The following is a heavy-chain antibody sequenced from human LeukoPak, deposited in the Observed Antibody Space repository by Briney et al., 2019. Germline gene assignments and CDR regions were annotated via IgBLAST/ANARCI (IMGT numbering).Heavy chain of an antibody. J-gene: IGHJ4*02. D-gene: IGHD5-18*01. CDR2: ISGSGGST. Sequence: GGSLRLSCAASEFTFHNYAMSWVRQAPGKGLEWVSGISGSGGSTHYADSVKGRFTISRDNSKNTLYLQMNSLRAEDTAVYYCAKGGGYGHDYFDYWGQGTLVTVSS. CDR1: EFTFHNYA. CDR3: AKGGGYGHDYFDY. V-gene: IGHV3-23*01.